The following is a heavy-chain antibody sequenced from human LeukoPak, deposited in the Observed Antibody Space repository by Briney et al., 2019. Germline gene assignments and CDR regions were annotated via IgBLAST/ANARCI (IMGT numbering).Heavy chain of an antibody. D-gene: IGHD1-26*01. CDR3: ARYIGSSASY. V-gene: IGHV3-53*01. CDR1: GFTVSSNY. J-gene: IGHJ4*02. CDR2: IYSGGST. Sequence: PGGSLRLSCAASGFTVSSNYMSWVRQAPGKGLEWVSVIYSGGSTYYADSVKGRFTFSRDNSKNTLYLQMSSLRAEDTAVYYCARYIGSSASYWGQGTLVTVSS.